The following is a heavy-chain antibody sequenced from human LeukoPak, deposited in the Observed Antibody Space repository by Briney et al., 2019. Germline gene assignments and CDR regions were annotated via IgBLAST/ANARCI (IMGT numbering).Heavy chain of an antibody. V-gene: IGHV4-34*01. CDR2: INHSGST. J-gene: IGHJ6*04. CDR3: ARGLTYYYGSGSLQYYYYYGMDV. Sequence: SETLSLTCAVYGYSFSGYYWRWNRQPPGKGLEWIGEINHSGSTNYNPSLKSRVTISGDTSKNQFSLKLSSVTAADTAVYYCARGLTYYYGSGSLQYYYYYGMDVWGKGTTVTVSS. CDR1: GYSFSGYY. D-gene: IGHD3-10*01.